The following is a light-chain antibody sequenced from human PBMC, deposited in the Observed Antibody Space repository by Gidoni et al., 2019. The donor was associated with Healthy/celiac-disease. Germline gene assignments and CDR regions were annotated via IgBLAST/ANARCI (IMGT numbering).Light chain of an antibody. CDR1: QSVSSN. Sequence: EIVMTQSPATLSVSPGERATLSCRASQSVSSNLAWYPQKPGQPPRLLIYGASTRATGIPARFSGSGSGTEFTLTISSLRSEDFAVYYCQQYNNWPPLTFGGGTKVEIK. V-gene: IGKV3-15*01. CDR2: GAS. J-gene: IGKJ4*01. CDR3: QQYNNWPPLT.